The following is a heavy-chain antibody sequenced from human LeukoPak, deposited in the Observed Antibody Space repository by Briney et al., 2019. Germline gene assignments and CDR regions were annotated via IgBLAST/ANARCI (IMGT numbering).Heavy chain of an antibody. D-gene: IGHD6-6*01. Sequence: GGSLRLSCAASGFTFSTDWMRWVRQAPGTGLEWVGRIKSSTDGGTTDYAAPVKGRFIISRDDSKNTLYLQMNSLKTEDTAVYYWTRGLSVKPTIFGQLEDYWGQGTLVTVST. J-gene: IGHJ4*02. V-gene: IGHV3-15*01. CDR1: GFTFSTDW. CDR3: TRGLSVKPTIFGQLEDY. CDR2: IKSSTDGGTT.